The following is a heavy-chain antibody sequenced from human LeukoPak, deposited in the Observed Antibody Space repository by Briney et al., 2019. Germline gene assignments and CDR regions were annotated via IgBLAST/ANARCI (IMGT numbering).Heavy chain of an antibody. V-gene: IGHV1-18*01. D-gene: IGHD5-18*01. CDR1: GYTFTSSG. CDR3: AREIADTTMVDYFYYGMDV. CDR2: ISGYNGNT. Sequence: ASEKVSCKASGYTFTSSGISWVRQAPGQGLEWMGWISGYNGNTNYAQKLQGRVTMTTDTSTSTAYMELRSLRSDDTAVYYCAREIADTTMVDYFYYGMDVWGQGTTVTVSS. J-gene: IGHJ6*02.